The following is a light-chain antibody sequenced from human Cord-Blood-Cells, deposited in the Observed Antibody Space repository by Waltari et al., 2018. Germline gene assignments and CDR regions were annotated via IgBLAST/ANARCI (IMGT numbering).Light chain of an antibody. V-gene: IGLV3-21*04. Sequence: SYVLTQPPSVSVAPGKTARITCGGNNIGSKSVHWYQQKPAQAPVLVIYYDSDRHSGIPERFSGSNSGNTATLTISRVEAGDEADYYCQVWDSSSDHYVFGTGTKVTVL. CDR3: QVWDSSSDHYV. J-gene: IGLJ1*01. CDR1: NIGSKS. CDR2: YDS.